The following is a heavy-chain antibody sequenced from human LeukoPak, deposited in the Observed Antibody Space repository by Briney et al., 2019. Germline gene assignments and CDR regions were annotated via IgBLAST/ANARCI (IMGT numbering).Heavy chain of an antibody. CDR2: VSQRGAT. CDR3: ARERSGSYYTFDV. V-gene: IGHV4-59*13. CDR1: GASINGFS. J-gene: IGHJ3*01. Sequence: SETLSLTCSVSGASINGFSWSWIRQTPGKGLEWIVYVSQRGATTSNPSLKTRVSISADTSKSQFSLKMTSVTAADTAIYYCARERSGSYYTFDVWGPGTMVSVS. D-gene: IGHD1-26*01.